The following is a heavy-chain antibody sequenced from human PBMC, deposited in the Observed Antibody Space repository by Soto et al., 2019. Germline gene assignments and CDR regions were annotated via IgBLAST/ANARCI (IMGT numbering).Heavy chain of an antibody. J-gene: IGHJ6*02. V-gene: IGHV1-46*01. Sequence: QVQLVQSGAEVKKPGASVKVSCKASGYTFTSYYMHWVRQAPGQGLEWMVIIKPSGGSTSYAQKFKGRVNMTMDTSTATVYMELSSLRSEDTAVYYCARDLECDRTRCSVFTYYYYDGMDVWGQGPTVPVSS. CDR2: IKPSGGST. CDR3: ARDLECDRTRCSVFTYYYYDGMDV. CDR1: GYTFTSYY. D-gene: IGHD2-2*01.